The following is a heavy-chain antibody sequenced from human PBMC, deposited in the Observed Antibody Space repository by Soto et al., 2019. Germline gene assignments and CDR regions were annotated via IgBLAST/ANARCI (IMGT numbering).Heavy chain of an antibody. D-gene: IGHD1-26*01. V-gene: IGHV4-34*01. CDR2: INHSGST. CDR1: GGSFSGYY. Sequence: QVQLQQWGAGLLKPSETLSLTRAVYGGSFSGYYWSWIRQPPGKGLEWIGEINHSGSTNYNPSLKSRVTISVDTSKNQFSLKLSSVTAADTAVYYCARGLGALNHWGQGTLVTVSS. CDR3: ARGLGALNH. J-gene: IGHJ5*02.